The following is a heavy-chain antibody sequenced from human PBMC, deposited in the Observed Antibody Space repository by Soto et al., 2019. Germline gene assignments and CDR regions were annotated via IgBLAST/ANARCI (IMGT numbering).Heavy chain of an antibody. D-gene: IGHD2-21*02. V-gene: IGHV4-38-2*02. Sequence: SETLSLTCTVSRYSIRNGYYWGWIRQPPGKGLEWIGTIYHSWGTYYNPSLKSRVTISVDASENHFSLRMSYVTAADTAVYYCAGVGPYCGGDCYSPPPWGEGTLVTVSS. CDR2: IYHSWGT. CDR3: AGVGPYCGGDCYSPPP. J-gene: IGHJ5*02. CDR1: RYSIRNGYY.